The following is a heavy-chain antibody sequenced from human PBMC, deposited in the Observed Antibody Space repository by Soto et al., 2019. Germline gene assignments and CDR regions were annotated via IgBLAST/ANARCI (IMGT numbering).Heavy chain of an antibody. V-gene: IGHV3-9*01. D-gene: IGHD1-1*01. Sequence: SGGSLRLSCAVSGFTFDDNAMHWVRQAPEKGLEWVSGINWKSDIGYADSVKGRFTISRDNAENSLYLQMNSLRAEDTAVYYCARGYALEQRGSIDHWGQGTLVTVSS. J-gene: IGHJ4*02. CDR2: INWKSDI. CDR3: ARGYALEQRGSIDH. CDR1: GFTFDDNA.